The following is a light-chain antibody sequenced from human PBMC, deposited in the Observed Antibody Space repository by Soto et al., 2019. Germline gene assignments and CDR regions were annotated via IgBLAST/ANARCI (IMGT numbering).Light chain of an antibody. CDR1: QGISSW. V-gene: IGKV1D-16*01. CDR2: AAS. Sequence: DIQMTQSPSSVSASVGARVPITCRASQGISSWLAWYQQKPGKAPKLLIYAASSLQSGVPSRFSGSGSGTEFALTISTLQPDDFATYYCLQYKTYPRTFGQGTKVDIK. J-gene: IGKJ1*01. CDR3: LQYKTYPRT.